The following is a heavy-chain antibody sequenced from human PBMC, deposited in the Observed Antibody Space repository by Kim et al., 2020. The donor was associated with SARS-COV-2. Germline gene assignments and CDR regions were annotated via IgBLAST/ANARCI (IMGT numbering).Heavy chain of an antibody. V-gene: IGHV3-11*06. J-gene: IGHJ6*02. D-gene: IGHD6-13*01. CDR2: INSASSYT. Sequence: GGSLRLSCAASGFTFTDYYMSWIRQTPGKGLEWLAYINSASSYTNYADSVKGRFTISRDNVKNSVYLQMTTLTVEDTAVYYCARELKQLVQLSEYYYAMDVWGQGTAVTVSS. CDR3: ARELKQLVQLSEYYYAMDV. CDR1: GFTFTDYY.